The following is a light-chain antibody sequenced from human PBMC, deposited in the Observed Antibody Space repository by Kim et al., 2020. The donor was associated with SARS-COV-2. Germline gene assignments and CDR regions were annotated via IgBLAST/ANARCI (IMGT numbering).Light chain of an antibody. CDR1: SSDVGGYNY. CDR2: DVN. V-gene: IGLV2-14*03. CDR3: SSYTTSTLVV. J-gene: IGLJ3*02. Sequence: GQSITISCTGTSSDVGGYNYVSWYQQHPGKAPHLMIYDVNKRPSGVSNRFSGSKSGNTASLTIFGLQAEDEADYYCSSYTTSTLVVFGGGTQLTVL.